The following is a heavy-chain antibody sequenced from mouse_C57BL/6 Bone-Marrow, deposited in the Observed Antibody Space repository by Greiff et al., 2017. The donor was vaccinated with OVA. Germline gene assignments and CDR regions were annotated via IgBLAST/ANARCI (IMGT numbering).Heavy chain of an antibody. CDR2: ISYDGSN. J-gene: IGHJ3*01. CDR3: ARGGWLVPY. V-gene: IGHV3-6*01. CDR1: GYSITSGYY. D-gene: IGHD1-1*02. Sequence: VSGPGLVKPSQSLSLTCSFSGYSITSGYYWNWFRQFPGNKLEWMGYISYDGSNNYNPSLKNRISITRDTSKNQFFLKLNSVTTWDTATYYCARGGWLVPYWGQGTLVTVSA.